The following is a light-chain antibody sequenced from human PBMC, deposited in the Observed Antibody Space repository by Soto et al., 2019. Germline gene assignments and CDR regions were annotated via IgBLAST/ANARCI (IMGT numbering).Light chain of an antibody. J-gene: IGLJ1*01. Sequence: QSVLTQPASVSGAPGQSVTISCTGADSDVGGYNYVSWYQQYPGKAPQLMIYDVSGRPSGVSDRLSGSRSGNTASLTISGLQAEDEADYYCSSYTAYRTYVFGTGTKVTVL. CDR1: DSDVGGYNY. CDR3: SSYTAYRTYV. CDR2: DVS. V-gene: IGLV2-14*01.